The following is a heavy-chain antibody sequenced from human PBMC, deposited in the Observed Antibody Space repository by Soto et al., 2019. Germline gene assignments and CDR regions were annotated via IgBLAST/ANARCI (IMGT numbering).Heavy chain of an antibody. Sequence: GGSLRLSCAASGFTFSSYGMHWVRQAPGKGLEWVAVISYDGSNKYYADSVKGRFTISRDNSKNTLYLQMNSLRAEDTAVYYCAKDRKPRRGYTPLGMDVWGQGTTVTVSS. D-gene: IGHD5-18*01. CDR2: ISYDGSNK. J-gene: IGHJ6*02. V-gene: IGHV3-30*18. CDR3: AKDRKPRRGYTPLGMDV. CDR1: GFTFSSYG.